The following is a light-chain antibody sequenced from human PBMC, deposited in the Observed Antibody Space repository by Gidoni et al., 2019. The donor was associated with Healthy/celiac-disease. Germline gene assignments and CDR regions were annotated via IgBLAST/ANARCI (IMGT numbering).Light chain of an antibody. J-gene: IGLJ1*01. CDR3: SSYTSSSTRV. Sequence: QSALTQPSSVSASPGQSITIFCTGTSSDVGGYNYVSWYQQHPGKAPKLMIYDVSNRPSGVSNRFSGAKSGNTASLTISGLQAEDEADYYCSSYTSSSTRVFGTGTKVTVL. CDR1: SSDVGGYNY. V-gene: IGLV2-14*01. CDR2: DVS.